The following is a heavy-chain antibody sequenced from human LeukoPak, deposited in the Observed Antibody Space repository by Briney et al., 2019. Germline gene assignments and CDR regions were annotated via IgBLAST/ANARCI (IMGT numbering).Heavy chain of an antibody. Sequence: GESLKISCMGSGYNFTNYWVGWVRQMSGKGLEWMGIIYPVDSYTSYSPSFQGQVTISADKSISTAYLQWSSLKASDTAIYYCARSYNWNYDYFDYWGQGTLVTVSS. CDR1: GYNFTNYW. V-gene: IGHV5-51*01. J-gene: IGHJ4*02. D-gene: IGHD1-7*01. CDR3: ARSYNWNYDYFDY. CDR2: IYPVDSYT.